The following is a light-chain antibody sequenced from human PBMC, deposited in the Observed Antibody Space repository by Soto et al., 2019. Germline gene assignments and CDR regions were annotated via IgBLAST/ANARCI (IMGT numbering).Light chain of an antibody. CDR3: AAWDDSLTGPV. J-gene: IGLJ2*01. CDR1: RSNIGSNT. V-gene: IGLV1-44*01. CDR2: NSN. Sequence: QSVLTQPPPASGTPGQRVTISCSGSRSNIGSNTVNWYQQLPGTAPKLLIYNSNQRPSGVPDRFSGSKSGTSASLAISGLQSEDEADYHCAAWDDSLTGPVFGGGTQLTVL.